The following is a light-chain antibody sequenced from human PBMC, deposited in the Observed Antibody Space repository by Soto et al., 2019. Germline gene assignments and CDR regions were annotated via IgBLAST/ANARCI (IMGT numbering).Light chain of an antibody. V-gene: IGKV3-15*01. CDR1: QSVSIN. Sequence: EIVMTQSPATLSVSPGERATLSCRAGQSVSINLAWYQQKPGQAPRLLIYAASARATGIPARFSGSGSGTEFTLNISSLQSEDIAVYYCQQYNNWPWTFGQGTKVEIK. J-gene: IGKJ1*01. CDR3: QQYNNWPWT. CDR2: AAS.